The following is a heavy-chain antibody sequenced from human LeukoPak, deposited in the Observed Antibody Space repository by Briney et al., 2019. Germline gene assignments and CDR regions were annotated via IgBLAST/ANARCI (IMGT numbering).Heavy chain of an antibody. CDR3: ARGSGYSQFDY. D-gene: IGHD3-22*01. CDR1: GGTFSSYT. CDR2: IIPILGIA. Sequence: ASVKVSCKASGGTFSSYTISWVRQAPGQGLEWMGRIIPILGIANYAQKFQGRVTITADKSTSTAYMELSSLRSEDTAVYYCARGSGYSQFDYWGQGILVTVSS. V-gene: IGHV1-69*02. J-gene: IGHJ4*02.